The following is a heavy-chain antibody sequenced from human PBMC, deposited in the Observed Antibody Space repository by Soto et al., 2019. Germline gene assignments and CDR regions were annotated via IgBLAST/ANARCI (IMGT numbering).Heavy chain of an antibody. D-gene: IGHD3-22*01. Sequence: PGGCMRISCAACGFSLRSYAVSGVRQAPGKGLEWVSAISGSGGSTYYADSVKGRFTISRDNSKNTLYLQMNSLRAEDTAVYYCAKGVPYDISGYFDYCGQGTLVTVSS. CDR1: GFSLRSYA. V-gene: IGHV3-23*01. J-gene: IGHJ4*02. CDR3: AKGVPYDISGYFDY. CDR2: ISGSGGST.